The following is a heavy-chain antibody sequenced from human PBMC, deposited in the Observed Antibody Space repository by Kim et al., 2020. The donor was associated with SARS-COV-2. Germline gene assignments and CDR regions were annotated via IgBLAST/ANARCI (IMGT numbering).Heavy chain of an antibody. D-gene: IGHD2-21*01. CDR1: EFTFSSYA. CDR2: ISGSGGST. CDR3: AKDPSCGGDGFYSNFDY. Sequence: GGSLRLSCAASEFTFSSYAMSWVRQAPGKGLEWVSIISGSGGSTFYADSVKGRFTISRDNSKNTLYLQMNSLRAEDTAVYYCAKDPSCGGDGFYSNFDYWGRGPLLTVSS. V-gene: IGHV3-23*01. J-gene: IGHJ4*02.